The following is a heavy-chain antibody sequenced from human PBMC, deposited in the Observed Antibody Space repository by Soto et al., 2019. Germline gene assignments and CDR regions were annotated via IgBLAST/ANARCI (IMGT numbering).Heavy chain of an antibody. CDR3: ARGRLIDWFDP. J-gene: IGHJ5*02. CDR1: GGSISSYY. Sequence: SETLSLTCTVSGGSISSYYWSWIRQPPGKGLEWIGYIYYSGSTNYNPSLKSRVTISVDMSKNRFSLKLSSVTAADTAVYYCARGRLIDWFDPWGQGTLVTVST. D-gene: IGHD3-22*01. V-gene: IGHV4-59*01. CDR2: IYYSGST.